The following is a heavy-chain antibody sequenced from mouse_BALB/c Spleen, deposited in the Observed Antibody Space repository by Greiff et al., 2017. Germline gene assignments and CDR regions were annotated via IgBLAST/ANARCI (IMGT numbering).Heavy chain of an antibody. CDR2: INPSSGYT. CDR3: AREGY. Sequence: QVQLQQSGAELARPGASVKMSCKASGYTFTSYTMTWVKQRPGQGLEWIGYINPSSGYTNSNQKFKDKATLTADKSSSTAHMHLSSLTSEDSAVYYCAREGYWGQGTTLTVSS. CDR1: GYTFTSYT. J-gene: IGHJ2*01. V-gene: IGHV1-4*01.